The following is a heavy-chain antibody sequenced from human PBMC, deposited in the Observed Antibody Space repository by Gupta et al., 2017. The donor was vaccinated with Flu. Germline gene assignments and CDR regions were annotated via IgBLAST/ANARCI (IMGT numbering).Heavy chain of an antibody. CDR2: IWYDGSNK. D-gene: IGHD2-15*01. CDR1: GFTFSSYG. CDR3: ARGRSPTIGSGLGY. Sequence: QVQLVESGGGVVQPGRSLRLSCAASGFTFSSYGMHWVRQAPGKGLEWVAVIWYDGSNKYYADSVKGRFTISRDNSKNTLYLQMNSLRAEDTAVYYCARGRSPTIGSGLGYWGQGTLVTVSS. J-gene: IGHJ4*02. V-gene: IGHV3-33*01.